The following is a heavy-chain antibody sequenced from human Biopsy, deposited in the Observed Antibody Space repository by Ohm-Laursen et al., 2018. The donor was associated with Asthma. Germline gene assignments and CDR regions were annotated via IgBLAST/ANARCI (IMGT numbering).Heavy chain of an antibody. CDR1: GFTFSSYW. J-gene: IGHJ4*02. Sequence: GSLRLSCSASGFTFSSYWMHWVRQAPGKGLVWVSRINSDGSSTSYADSAKGRFTISRDNAKSTLYLEMNSLRAEDTAVYYCARGPAWQQLDNWGQGTLVTVSS. CDR3: ARGPAWQQLDN. CDR2: INSDGSST. D-gene: IGHD6-13*01. V-gene: IGHV3-74*01.